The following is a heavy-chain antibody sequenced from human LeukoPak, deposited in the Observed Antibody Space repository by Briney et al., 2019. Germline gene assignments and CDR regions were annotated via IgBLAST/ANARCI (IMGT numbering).Heavy chain of an antibody. J-gene: IGHJ4*02. D-gene: IGHD3-10*01. CDR1: GYSISSGYY. CDR2: IYHSGST. V-gene: IGHV4-38-2*01. Sequence: SETLSLTCAVSGYSISSGYYWGWIRQPPGKGLEWIGSIYHSGSTYYNPSLKSRATISVDTSKNQFSLKLSSVTAADTAVYYCARLRRSGWELYFDYWGQGTLVTVSS. CDR3: ARLRRSGWELYFDY.